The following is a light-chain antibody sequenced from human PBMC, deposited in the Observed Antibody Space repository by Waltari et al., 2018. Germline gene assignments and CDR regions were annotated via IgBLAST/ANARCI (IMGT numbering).Light chain of an antibody. V-gene: IGLV4-69*01. Sequence: QLVVTQSPSASAPLGASVTLTCTLSSGHSSNIVAWLQQRPEKGPRYLMKVNSDGSHIKGDDIPDRFSGSSSGAERYLTSSSLQPDDEADYYCQTGGHGTWVFGGGTTLTVL. CDR3: QTGGHGTWV. CDR1: SGHSSNI. J-gene: IGLJ3*02. CDR2: VNSDGSH.